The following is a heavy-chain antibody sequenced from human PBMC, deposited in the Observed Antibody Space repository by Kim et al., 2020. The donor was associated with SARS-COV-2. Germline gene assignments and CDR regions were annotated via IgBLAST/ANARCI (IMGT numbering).Heavy chain of an antibody. V-gene: IGHV3-21*01. Sequence: GGSLRLSCAASGFTFRSYSMNWVRQAPGKGLEWVSSISSSSSYIYYADSVKGRFTISRDNAKNSLYLQMNSLRAEDTAVYYCARDRGLRLGESSSDAFDIWGQGTMVTVSS. CDR2: ISSSSSYI. D-gene: IGHD3-16*02. J-gene: IGHJ3*02. CDR3: ARDRGLRLGESSSDAFDI. CDR1: GFTFRSYS.